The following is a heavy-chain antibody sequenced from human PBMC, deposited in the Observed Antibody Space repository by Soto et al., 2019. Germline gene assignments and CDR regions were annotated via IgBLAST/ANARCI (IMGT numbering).Heavy chain of an antibody. D-gene: IGHD3-3*01. CDR3: GSVRTRDYWSGYSPVDI. CDR2: INPSGGST. Sequence: QVLLAQSGAEVKKPGASVKVSCKTSGYTFTSYIIQWVRQAPGQGLEWVGMINPSGGSTNYAQKFQGSVTVTRDTSTSTVYITLSSLRSGDTAVYYCGSVRTRDYWSGYSPVDIWGQGTMVTVSS. J-gene: IGHJ3*02. V-gene: IGHV1-46*01. CDR1: GYTFTSYI.